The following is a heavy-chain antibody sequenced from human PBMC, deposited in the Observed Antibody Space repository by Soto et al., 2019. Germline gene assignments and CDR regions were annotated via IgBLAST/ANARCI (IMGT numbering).Heavy chain of an antibody. CDR2: TYYRSKWYN. Sequence: SQALPLTYALSGDSVSSNSASWNWTRQSTTRSLEWLGRTYYRSKWYNDYAVSVKSRIAINPDTSKNQFSLHLNSVVPGDTAVYFFSGSCGLHRYLLDV. J-gene: IGHJ3*01. V-gene: IGHV6-1*01. CDR1: GDSVSSNSAS. D-gene: IGHD5-12*01. CDR3: SGSCGLHRYLLDV.